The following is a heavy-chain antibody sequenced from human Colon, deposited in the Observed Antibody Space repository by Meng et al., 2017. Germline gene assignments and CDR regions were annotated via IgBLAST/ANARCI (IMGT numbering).Heavy chain of an antibody. CDR2: IHFSGNT. CDR3: ARNPVIPDARTFDF. CDR1: GGSINSADYY. D-gene: IGHD2-2*01. V-gene: IGHV4-30-4*01. Sequence: QVQLQESGPGVVKPSQTLSLTCTISGGSINSADYYWNWIRQSPGKGLEWLGYIHFSGNTYYTPSLKSRLTMSLDTSKNQFSLRLTSVTAADTAVYYCARNPVIPDARTFDFWGQGALVTVSS. J-gene: IGHJ4*02.